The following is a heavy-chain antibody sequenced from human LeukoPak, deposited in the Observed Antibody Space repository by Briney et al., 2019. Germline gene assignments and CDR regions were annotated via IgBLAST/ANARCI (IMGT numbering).Heavy chain of an antibody. CDR2: ISGSGGST. V-gene: IGHV3-23*01. D-gene: IGHD6-13*01. J-gene: IGHJ6*03. CDR1: GFTFSSYA. CDR3: ASMGLGGPHSSSWFQPLIYYYYMDV. Sequence: HPGGSLRLSCAASGFTFSSYAMSWVRQAPGKGLEWVSGISGSGGSTYYADSVKGRFTISRDNSKNTLYLQMNSLRAEDTAVYYCASMGLGGPHSSSWFQPLIYYYYMDVWGKGTTVTVSS.